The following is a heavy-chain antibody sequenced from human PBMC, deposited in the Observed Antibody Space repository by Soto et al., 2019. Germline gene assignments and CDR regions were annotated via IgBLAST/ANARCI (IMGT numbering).Heavy chain of an antibody. CDR3: ARGIGYRPGTMFTFQH. CDR1: GGSISSYY. V-gene: IGHV4-59*01. CDR2: IYYSGST. D-gene: IGHD5-18*01. Sequence: PSETLSLTCTVSGGSISSYYWSWIRQPPGKGLEWIGYIYYSGSTNYNPSLKSRVTISVDTSKNQFSLKLSSVTAADTAVYYCARGIGYRPGTMFTFQHWGQGTLVTVSS. J-gene: IGHJ1*01.